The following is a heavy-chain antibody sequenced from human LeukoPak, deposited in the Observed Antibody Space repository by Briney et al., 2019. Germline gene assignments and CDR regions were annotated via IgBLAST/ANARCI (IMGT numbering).Heavy chain of an antibody. CDR2: ISSGTSYI. CDR3: AKAPVTSCRGAYCYPFDS. J-gene: IGHJ4*02. CDR1: GFTFNTYT. Sequence: PGESLRLSCAASGFTFNTYTMNWVRQAPGKGLEWVSSISSGTSYIYYADSVKGRFTISRDNAKNSLYLQMNSLRAEDAAVYFCAKAPVTSCRGAYCYPFDSWGQGTLVTVSP. V-gene: IGHV3-21*04. D-gene: IGHD2-21*01.